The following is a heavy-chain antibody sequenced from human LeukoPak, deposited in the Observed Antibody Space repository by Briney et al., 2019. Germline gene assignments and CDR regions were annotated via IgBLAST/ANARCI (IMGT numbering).Heavy chain of an antibody. CDR3: TIDIVGSNY. CDR2: IRGKAKNYAT. D-gene: IGHD5-12*01. Sequence: GGSLRLSCAASGFTFSGSAMRWVRQASGKGLEWVGRIRGKAKNYATAYVASVKGRFTISRDDSKNTAYLQMNSLKTEDTAVYYCTIDIVGSNYWGQGTLVTVSS. CDR1: GFTFSGSA. J-gene: IGHJ4*02. V-gene: IGHV3-73*01.